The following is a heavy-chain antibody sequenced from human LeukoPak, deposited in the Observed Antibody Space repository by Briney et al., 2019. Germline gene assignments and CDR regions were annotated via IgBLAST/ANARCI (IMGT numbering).Heavy chain of an antibody. CDR2: IYYSGST. CDR3: ARTFDDY. V-gene: IGHV4-39*07. Sequence: NPSETLSLTCTVSGGSISSSSYYWGWIRQPPGKGLEWIGSIYYSGSTYYNPSLKSRVTISVDTSKNQFSLKLSSVTAADTAVYYCARTFDDYWGQGTLVTVSS. D-gene: IGHD2/OR15-2a*01. CDR1: GGSISSSSYY. J-gene: IGHJ4*02.